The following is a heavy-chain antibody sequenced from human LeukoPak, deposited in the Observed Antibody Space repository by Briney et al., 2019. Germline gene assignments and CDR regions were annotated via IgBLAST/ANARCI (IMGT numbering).Heavy chain of an antibody. CDR1: SGSFSNYY. D-gene: IGHD3-10*01. V-gene: IGHV4-34*01. CDR2: INYSGST. J-gene: IGHJ3*02. Sequence: PSETLSLICAVYSGSFSNYYWSWIRQSPGKGLEWIAEINYSGSTNYNPSFKSRVTISVDTSKNQFSLKLHFVTAADTGVYYCAKSNGYGLVDIWGQGTMVTVSS. CDR3: AKSNGYGLVDI.